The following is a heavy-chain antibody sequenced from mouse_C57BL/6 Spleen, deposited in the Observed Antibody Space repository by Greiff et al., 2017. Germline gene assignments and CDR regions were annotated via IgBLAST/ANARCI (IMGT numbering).Heavy chain of an antibody. V-gene: IGHV1-26*01. Sequence: VQLQQSGPELVKPGASVKISCKASGYTFTDYYMNWVKQSHGKSLEWIGDINPNNGGTSYNQKFKGKATLTVDKSSSTAYMELRSLTSEDAAVYCCARRGYGSSYDFDVWGTGTTVTVSS. D-gene: IGHD1-1*01. CDR1: GYTFTDYY. CDR2: INPNNGGT. J-gene: IGHJ1*03. CDR3: ARRGYGSSYDFDV.